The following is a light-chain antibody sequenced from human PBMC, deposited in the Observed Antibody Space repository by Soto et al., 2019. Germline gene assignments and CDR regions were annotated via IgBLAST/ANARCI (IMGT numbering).Light chain of an antibody. V-gene: IGLV2-8*01. Sequence: QSVLTQPPSASGSPGQSVTISCTGTSSDVGGYNYVSWYQQHPGKAPKLMIYDVSKRPSGVPDRFSGSKSGNSASLAVSGLRSEDEADYYCASWDDRLSGYVFGTGTKVTVL. CDR1: SSDVGGYNY. CDR2: DVS. J-gene: IGLJ1*01. CDR3: ASWDDRLSGYV.